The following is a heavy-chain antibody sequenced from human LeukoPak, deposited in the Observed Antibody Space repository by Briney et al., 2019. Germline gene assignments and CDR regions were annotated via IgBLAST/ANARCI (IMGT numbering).Heavy chain of an antibody. CDR1: GGTFSSYA. CDR2: IIPIFGTA. CDR3: ARTDPPYYYDSVNWFDP. J-gene: IGHJ5*02. V-gene: IGHV1-69*05. Sequence: SVMVSCKASGGTFSSYAISWVRQAPGQGLEWMGGIIPIFGTANYAQKFQGRVTITTDESTSTAYMELSSLRSEDTAVYYCARTDPPYYYDSVNWFDPWGQGTLVTVSS. D-gene: IGHD3-22*01.